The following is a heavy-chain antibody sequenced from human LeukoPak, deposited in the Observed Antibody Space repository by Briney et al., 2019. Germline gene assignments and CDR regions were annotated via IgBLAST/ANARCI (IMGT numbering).Heavy chain of an antibody. D-gene: IGHD4-11*01. CDR2: ISGSGGST. CDR3: ASSKSTVTDFDY. Sequence: GGSLRLSCAASGFTFSSYAMSWVRQAPGKGLEWVSAISGSGGSTYYADSVKGRFAISRDNSKNALYLQMNSLRAEDTAVYYCASSKSTVTDFDYWGQGTLVTVS. J-gene: IGHJ4*02. CDR1: GFTFSSYA. V-gene: IGHV3-23*01.